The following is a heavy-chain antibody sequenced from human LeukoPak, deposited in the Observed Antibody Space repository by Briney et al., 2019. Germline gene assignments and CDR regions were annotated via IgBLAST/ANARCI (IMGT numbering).Heavy chain of an antibody. D-gene: IGHD3-16*01. CDR1: GFNFSRYW. CDR2: VNADGSST. Sequence: PGGSLRLSCEASGFNFSRYWTHWVRQAPGKGLVWVSRVNADGSSTRYADSVKGRFTISRDSAKNTLYLQMNSLTAEDTAVYYCAWGADYYFDYWGQGTLVTVSS. V-gene: IGHV3-74*01. CDR3: AWGADYYFDY. J-gene: IGHJ4*02.